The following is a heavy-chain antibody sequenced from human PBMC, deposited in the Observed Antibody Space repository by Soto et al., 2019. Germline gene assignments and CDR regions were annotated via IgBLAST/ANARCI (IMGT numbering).Heavy chain of an antibody. CDR3: ARGITDNWFDP. D-gene: IGHD3-10*01. CDR2: IKQDGSEK. V-gene: IGHV3-7*02. CDR1: GFTFSRYW. Sequence: PGGSLRLSCAASGFTFSRYWMSWVRQAPGKGLEWVANIKQDGSEKYYVDSVKGRFTISRDNAKNSLYLQMNSLRAEDTAVYYCARGITDNWFDPWGQGTLVTVSS. J-gene: IGHJ5*02.